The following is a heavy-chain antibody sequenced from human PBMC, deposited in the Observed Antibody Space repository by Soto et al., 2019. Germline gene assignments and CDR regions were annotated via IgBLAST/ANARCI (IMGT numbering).Heavy chain of an antibody. CDR2: IYYSGST. J-gene: IGHJ4*02. V-gene: IGHV4-59*01. CDR1: GGSISSYY. CDR3: ARVYCSGGSCYSHFDS. D-gene: IGHD2-15*01. Sequence: QVQLQESGPGLVKPSETLSLTCTVSGGSISSYYWSWIRQPPGKGLGWIGYIYYSGSTNYNPSLKSRATISVDTSKNLFSLMLSSVTAADTAVYYCARVYCSGGSCYSHFDSWGQGTLVTVSS.